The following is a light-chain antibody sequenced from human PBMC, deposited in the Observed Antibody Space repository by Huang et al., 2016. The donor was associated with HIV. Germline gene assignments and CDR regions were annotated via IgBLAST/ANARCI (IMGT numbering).Light chain of an antibody. Sequence: DIQMTQSPSSLSASVGGRIFVACRANQTISSYLNWYQQKPGNAPKLLIYATSSLQSGVPSRFSGRGSGTTFSLTITDLQPEDFATYYCQQTYNSPWTFGQGTKVEIK. J-gene: IGKJ1*01. V-gene: IGKV1-39*01. CDR1: QTISSY. CDR2: ATS. CDR3: QQTYNSPWT.